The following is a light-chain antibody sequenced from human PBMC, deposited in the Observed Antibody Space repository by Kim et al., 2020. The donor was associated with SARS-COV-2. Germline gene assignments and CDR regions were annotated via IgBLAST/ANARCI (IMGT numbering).Light chain of an antibody. J-gene: IGLJ1*01. Sequence: QSALTQPASVSGSPGESITISCTGTRSDVGGYNYVSWYQQHPGKAPKLMIHDVSNRPSGVSNRFSASKSGNTASLSISGLQAEDEADYYCSSYTTSRVYVFGTGTKVTVL. CDR2: DVS. CDR1: RSDVGGYNY. CDR3: SSYTTSRVYV. V-gene: IGLV2-14*03.